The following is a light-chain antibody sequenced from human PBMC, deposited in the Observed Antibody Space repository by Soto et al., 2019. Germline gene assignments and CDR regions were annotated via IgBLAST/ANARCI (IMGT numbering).Light chain of an antibody. J-gene: IGLJ1*01. CDR1: SSDVGGYNY. Sequence: QCVLTQPASVSGSPGQSIAISCTGTSSDVGGYNYVSWYQHHPGKAPKLMIYDVSNRPSGVSNRFSGSKSGNTASLTISGLQVEDEADYYCSSYTSSSTYVFGTGTKVTVL. V-gene: IGLV2-14*03. CDR2: DVS. CDR3: SSYTSSSTYV.